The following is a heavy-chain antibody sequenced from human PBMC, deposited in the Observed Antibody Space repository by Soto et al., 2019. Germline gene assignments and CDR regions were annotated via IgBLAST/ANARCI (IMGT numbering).Heavy chain of an antibody. D-gene: IGHD3-22*01. J-gene: IGHJ4*02. V-gene: IGHV1-3*01. Sequence: GASVKVSCKASGYTFTSYAMHWVRQAPGQRLEWMGWINAGSGNTKYSQKFQGRVTMTRDTSAATDYMELSSLRSEDTAMYYCARDRSHSIAYWWLDYWGQGTQVTVSS. CDR2: INAGSGNT. CDR1: GYTFTSYA. CDR3: ARDRSHSIAYWWLDY.